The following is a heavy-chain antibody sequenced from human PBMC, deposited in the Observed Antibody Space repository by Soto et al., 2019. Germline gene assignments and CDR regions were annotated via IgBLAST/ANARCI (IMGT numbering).Heavy chain of an antibody. Sequence: QITLKESGPTLVKPTQTLTLTCTFSGFSISTSGVGVGWIRQPPGKALEWLALLYWDDDKRYSPSLKSRLTITKDTSKNQVVLTMTNMDPVDTATYYCAHRQRTVYFDYWGQGTLVTVSS. D-gene: IGHD4-17*01. CDR1: GFSISTSGVG. CDR2: LYWDDDK. CDR3: AHRQRTVYFDY. V-gene: IGHV2-5*02. J-gene: IGHJ4*02.